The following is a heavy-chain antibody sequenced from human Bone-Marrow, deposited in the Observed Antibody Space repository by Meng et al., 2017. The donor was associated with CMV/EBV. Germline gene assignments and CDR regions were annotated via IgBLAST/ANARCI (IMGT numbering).Heavy chain of an antibody. Sequence: SETLSLTCTVSGGSISSYYWSWIRQPPGKGLEWIGYIYYSGSTNYNPSLKSRVTISVDTSKNQFSLKLSSVTAADTAVYYCAGGYYPYYGMDVWGQGTTVTGSS. J-gene: IGHJ6*01. CDR2: IYYSGST. V-gene: IGHV4-59*01. D-gene: IGHD3-22*01. CDR3: AGGYYPYYGMDV. CDR1: GGSISSYY.